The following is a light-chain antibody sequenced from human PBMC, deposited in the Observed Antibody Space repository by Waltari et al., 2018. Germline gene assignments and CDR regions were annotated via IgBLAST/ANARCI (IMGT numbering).Light chain of an antibody. Sequence: QAALTQPPSVSKSLGQSVTISCTGTSSDVGGYNDVSWYQQHPGTAPRLFIYDVSKRPSGVSDRFSASKSGNTASLTLSGLQAEDEAEYHCCSYRSGSTYVFGSGTKLTVL. V-gene: IGLV2-18*02. CDR1: SSDVGGYND. CDR2: DVS. J-gene: IGLJ6*01. CDR3: CSYRSGSTYV.